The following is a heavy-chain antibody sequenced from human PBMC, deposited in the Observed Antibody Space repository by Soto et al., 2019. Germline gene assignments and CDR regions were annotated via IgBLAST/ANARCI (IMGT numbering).Heavy chain of an antibody. J-gene: IGHJ6*02. D-gene: IGHD3-3*01. CDR2: ISAYNGNT. V-gene: IGHV1-18*04. CDR3: AREKQITIFGVVINYYYYYGMDV. CDR1: GYTFTSYG. Sequence: QVQLVQSGAEVKKPGASVKVSCKASGYTFTSYGISWVRQAPGQGLEWMGWISAYNGNTNYAQKLQGRVTMTTDTSTSTAYMELRSLRSDDTAVYYCAREKQITIFGVVINYYYYYGMDVWGQGTTVTVSS.